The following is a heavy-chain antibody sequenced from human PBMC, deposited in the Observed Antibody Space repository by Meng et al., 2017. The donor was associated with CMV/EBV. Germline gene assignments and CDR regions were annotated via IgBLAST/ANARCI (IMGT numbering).Heavy chain of an antibody. CDR3: ARGRYSTSFFDY. J-gene: IGHJ4*02. V-gene: IGHV4-38-2*02. Sequence: SETLSLTCSVSNYSISSGYYWGWIRQPPGKGLEWIGTIFRSGTTYYNPSLKSRVTIPVDTSKNQFSLKLSSVTAADTAVYYCARGRYSTSFFDYWGQGTLVTVSS. D-gene: IGHD6-6*01. CDR2: IFRSGTT. CDR1: NYSISSGYY.